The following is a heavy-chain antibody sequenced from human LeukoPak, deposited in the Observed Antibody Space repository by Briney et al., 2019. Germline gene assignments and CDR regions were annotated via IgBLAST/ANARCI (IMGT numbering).Heavy chain of an antibody. CDR1: GDSVSSDSVA. Sequence: SQTLSLTCAISGDSVSSDSVAWNWIRQSPSRGLEWLGRTYYRSKWYNDYAVSVKSRITINPDTSKNQFSLQLNSVTPEDTAVYYCARRSPSGVAGGGGFDYWGQGTLVTVSS. CDR3: ARRSPSGVAGGGGFDY. CDR2: TYYRSKWYN. D-gene: IGHD6-19*01. V-gene: IGHV6-1*01. J-gene: IGHJ4*02.